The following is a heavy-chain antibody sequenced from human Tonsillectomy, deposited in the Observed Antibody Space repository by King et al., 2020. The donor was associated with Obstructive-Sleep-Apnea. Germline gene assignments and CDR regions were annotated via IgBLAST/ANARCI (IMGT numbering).Heavy chain of an antibody. CDR1: GFTFSSYG. CDR3: ARDRGFGELFDY. CDR2: IWYDGSNK. J-gene: IGHJ4*02. Sequence: VQLVESGGGVVQPGRSLRLSCAASGFTFSSYGMHWVRQAPGKGLEWVAGIWYDGSNKYYADSVKGRFTISSDNSKNTLYLQMNSLRAEDTAVYYCARDRGFGELFDYWGQGTLVTVSS. V-gene: IGHV3-33*01. D-gene: IGHD3-10*01.